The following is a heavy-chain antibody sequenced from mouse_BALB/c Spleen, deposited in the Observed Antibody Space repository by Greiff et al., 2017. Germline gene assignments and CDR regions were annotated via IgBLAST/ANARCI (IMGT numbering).Heavy chain of an antibody. D-gene: IGHD1-1*01. CDR2: IDPANGNT. CDR3: ARGHGSPSYWYFDV. V-gene: IGHV14-3*02. CDR1: GFNIKDTY. J-gene: IGHJ1*01. Sequence: VQLQQSGAELVKPGASVKLSCTASGFNIKDTYMHWVKQRPEQGLEWIGRIDPANGNTKYDPKFQGKATITADTSSNTAYLQLSSLTSEDTAVYYCARGHGSPSYWYFDVWGAGTTVTGSS.